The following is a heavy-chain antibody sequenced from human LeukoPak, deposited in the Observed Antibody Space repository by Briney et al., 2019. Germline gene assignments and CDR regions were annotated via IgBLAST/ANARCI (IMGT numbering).Heavy chain of an antibody. V-gene: IGHV4-39*01. Sequence: PSETLSLTCTVSGDSISSSGYYWGWIRQSPGKGLEWIESLYYSGTTYYNPSLKSRVTISTDTSKNQFSLKVSSVTAADTAVYYCARRPEALHAFDIWGQGTTVTVSS. CDR3: ARRPEALHAFDI. J-gene: IGHJ3*02. CDR2: LYYSGTT. CDR1: GDSISSSGYY.